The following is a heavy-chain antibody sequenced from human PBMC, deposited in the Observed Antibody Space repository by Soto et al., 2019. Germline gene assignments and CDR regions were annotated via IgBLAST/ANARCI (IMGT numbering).Heavy chain of an antibody. J-gene: IGHJ4*02. V-gene: IGHV4-4*09. CDR3: GLFTDSVTWCFDS. CDR1: SAPITKYY. CDR2: THHSGYI. D-gene: IGHD2-15*01. Sequence: NPSETLSLTCTVSSAPITKYYLGWVRQAPGRGLEWIGFTHHSGYISYSPSLKSRVTMSVDPSKNQVSLKLTSVTAADTAVYYCGLFTDSVTWCFDSWGQGAPVPVSA.